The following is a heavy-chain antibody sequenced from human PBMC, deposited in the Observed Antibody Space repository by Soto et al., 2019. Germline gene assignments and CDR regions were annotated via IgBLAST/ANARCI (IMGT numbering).Heavy chain of an antibody. CDR2: IYPGDFDT. D-gene: IGHD4-17*01. J-gene: IGHJ4*02. CDR3: ARRDYDGHHYFDY. Sequence: PGESMKISSKGFGYSITNYWIGWVRQKPGKGLELMGIIYPGDFDTRYSPSFRGQVTISADNSISTAHLQWSSLKAADTAMYYCARRDYDGHHYFDYWGQGTLVTVSS. V-gene: IGHV5-51*01. CDR1: GYSITNYW.